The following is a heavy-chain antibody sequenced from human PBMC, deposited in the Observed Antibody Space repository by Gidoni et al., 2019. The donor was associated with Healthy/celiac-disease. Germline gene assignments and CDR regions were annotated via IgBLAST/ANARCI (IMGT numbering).Heavy chain of an antibody. CDR2: INHSGST. V-gene: IGHV4-34*01. J-gene: IGHJ4*02. CDR3: ARGHHGGNSFDY. Sequence: GLEWIGEINHSGSTNYNPSLKSRVTISVDTSKNQFSLKLSSVTAADTAVYYCARGHHGGNSFDYWGQGTLVTVSS. D-gene: IGHD2-15*01.